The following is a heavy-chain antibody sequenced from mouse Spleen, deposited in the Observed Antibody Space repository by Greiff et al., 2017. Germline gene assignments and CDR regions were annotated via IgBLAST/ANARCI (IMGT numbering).Heavy chain of an antibody. V-gene: IGHV3-6*01. CDR2: ISYDGSN. CDR3: ARWGDGYFDY. D-gene: IGHD3-3*01. J-gene: IGHJ2*01. CDR1: GYSITSGYY. Sequence: DVQLQESGPGLVKPSQSLSLTCSVTGYSITSGYYWNWIRQFPGNKLEWMGYISYDGSNNYNPSLKNRISITRDTSKNQFFLKLNSVTTEDTATYYCARWGDGYFDYWGQGTTLTVSS.